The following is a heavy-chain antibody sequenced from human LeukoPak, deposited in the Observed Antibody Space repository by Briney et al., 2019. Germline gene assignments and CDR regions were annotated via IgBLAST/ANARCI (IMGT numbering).Heavy chain of an antibody. D-gene: IGHD1-26*01. CDR3: ARSGRGTTGLYYYSYMDV. CDR2: IYYSGST. J-gene: IGHJ6*03. V-gene: IGHV4-59*01. Sequence: PSETLSLTCTVSGGSISSYYWSWIRQPPGKGLEWIGYIYYSGSTNYNPSLKSRVTISVDTSKNQFSLKLSSVTAADTAVYYCARSGRGTTGLYYYSYMDVWGKGTTVTISS. CDR1: GGSISSYY.